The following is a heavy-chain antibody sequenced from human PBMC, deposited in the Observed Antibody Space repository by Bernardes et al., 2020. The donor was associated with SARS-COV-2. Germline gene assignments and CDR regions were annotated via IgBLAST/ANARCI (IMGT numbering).Heavy chain of an antibody. Sequence: SETLSLTCTVSADSISNSNFYWGWLLQPPGKGLEWIGSIYYSGSPYYNPSLKSRVTISVDTSKNQFSLNLGSVTAADTAVYYCARHLGPQTRFEYWGQGTLVTVSS. CDR2: IYYSGSP. CDR3: ARHLGPQTRFEY. D-gene: IGHD7-27*01. CDR1: ADSISNSNFY. J-gene: IGHJ4*02. V-gene: IGHV4-39*01.